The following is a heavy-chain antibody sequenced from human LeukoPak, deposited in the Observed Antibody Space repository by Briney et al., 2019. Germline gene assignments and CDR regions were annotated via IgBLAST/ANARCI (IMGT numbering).Heavy chain of an antibody. Sequence: PSETLSLTCTVPGGSISSYYWSWIRQPPGKVLEWIGYIYYSGSTNYNPSLKSRVTISVDTSKNQFSLKLSSVTAADTAVYYCASTDRIKDAFDIWGQGTMVTVSS. V-gene: IGHV4-59*01. CDR1: GGSISSYY. CDR3: ASTDRIKDAFDI. J-gene: IGHJ3*02. CDR2: IYYSGST. D-gene: IGHD1-14*01.